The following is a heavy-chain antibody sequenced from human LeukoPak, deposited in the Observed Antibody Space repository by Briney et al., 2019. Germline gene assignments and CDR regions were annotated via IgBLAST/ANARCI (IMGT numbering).Heavy chain of an antibody. CDR2: IWFDGSNK. D-gene: IGHD3-3*01. CDR1: GFTFSSYG. CDR3: AKAGNFGVVITKYFDY. J-gene: IGHJ4*02. Sequence: GRSLRLSCAASGFTFSSYGMHWVRQAPGKGLEWVAGIWFDGSNKYYADSVKGRFTISRDNSKNTLYPQMNSLRAEDTAVYYCAKAGNFGVVITKYFDYWGQGTLVTVSS. V-gene: IGHV3-33*06.